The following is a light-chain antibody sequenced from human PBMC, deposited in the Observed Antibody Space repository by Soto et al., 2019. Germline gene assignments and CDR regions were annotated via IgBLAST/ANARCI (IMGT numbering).Light chain of an antibody. CDR3: QQANSFPLT. Sequence: DLQMTQSPSSVSASVGDRVTITCRASQVISSWLAWYQQKPGKAPKLLIYVASTLQTGVPSRFSGSGSAKDFSLTISSLQPDESATYFCQQANSFPLTFGGGTKVEIK. CDR2: VAS. J-gene: IGKJ4*01. CDR1: QVISSW. V-gene: IGKV1-12*01.